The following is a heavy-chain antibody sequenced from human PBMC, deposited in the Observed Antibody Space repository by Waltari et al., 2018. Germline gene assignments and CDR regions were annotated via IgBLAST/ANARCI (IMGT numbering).Heavy chain of an antibody. D-gene: IGHD6-13*01. CDR2: INHSGST. CDR3: ARGKIAAAGTKAFDI. V-gene: IGHV4-34*01. Sequence: QVQLQQWGAGLLKPSETLSLTCAVYGGSFSGYYWSWIRQPPGKGLEWIGEINHSGSTNYNPSLKSRVTISGDTSKNQFSLKLSSVTAADTAVYYCARGKIAAAGTKAFDIWGQGTMVTVSS. CDR1: GGSFSGYY. J-gene: IGHJ3*02.